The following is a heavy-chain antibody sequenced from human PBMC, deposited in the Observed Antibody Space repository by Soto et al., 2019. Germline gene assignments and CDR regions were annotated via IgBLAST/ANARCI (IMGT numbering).Heavy chain of an antibody. V-gene: IGHV3-30*03. CDR2: ISYEGSNK. CDR3: AREPDTGSSDAFDI. J-gene: IGHJ3*02. Sequence: GGSLRLSCAASGFTFSSYGMHWVRQAPGKGLEWVAVISYEGSNKYYADSVKGRFTISRDNNKNSLYLQMNSLRADDTAVYYFAREPDTGSSDAFDIWSQGTMVTVSS. CDR1: GFTFSSYG. D-gene: IGHD5-12*01.